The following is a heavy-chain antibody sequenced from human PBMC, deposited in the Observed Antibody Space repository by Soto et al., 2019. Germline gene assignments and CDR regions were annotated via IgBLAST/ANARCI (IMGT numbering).Heavy chain of an antibody. CDR2: VYYSGTT. Sequence: SEALSLTCSVSGGSGSNKTYYWSWIRHPRGKRLEWIGYVYYSGTTNYNPSLKSRVTISVDLSKNQFSLRLSSVTTADTALYYCARTTAVPNTLRSRYFFDYWGQGTLVTVSP. D-gene: IGHD4-17*01. CDR1: GGSGSNKTYY. CDR3: ARTTAVPNTLRSRYFFDY. V-gene: IGHV4-61*01. J-gene: IGHJ4*02.